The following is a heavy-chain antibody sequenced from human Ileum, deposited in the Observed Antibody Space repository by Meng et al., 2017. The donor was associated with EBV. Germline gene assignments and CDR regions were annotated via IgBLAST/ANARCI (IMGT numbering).Heavy chain of an antibody. J-gene: IGHJ5*02. CDR1: GFAFSNAW. CDR2: IKSATVGGTT. Sequence: EAHLVESGGGLVKPGXSLRLSCAASGFAFSNAWMSWVRQAPGKGLEWVARIKSATVGGTTDYAAAVKGRFTISRDDSKNMVFLQMNSLKTEDTAVYYCVSSWSDPWGQGTLVTVSS. V-gene: IGHV3-15*01. CDR3: VSSWSDP.